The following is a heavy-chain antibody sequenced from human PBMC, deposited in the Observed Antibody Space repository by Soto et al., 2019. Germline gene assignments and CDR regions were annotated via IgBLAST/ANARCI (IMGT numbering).Heavy chain of an antibody. J-gene: IGHJ5*02. D-gene: IGHD3-22*01. V-gene: IGHV4-59*02. CDR1: GASVSHGY. CDR3: ARSYYVSTGFAVDP. Sequence: QMQLQASGPGLVKPSETLSLTCNVSGASVSHGYWSWIRQPPGKGLELIGFMYFGGSFNYNPSLSSRATISVETSKNQFSMKLTSVTASDTAVYYCARSYYVSTGFAVDPWGQGTLVTVSS. CDR2: MYFGGSF.